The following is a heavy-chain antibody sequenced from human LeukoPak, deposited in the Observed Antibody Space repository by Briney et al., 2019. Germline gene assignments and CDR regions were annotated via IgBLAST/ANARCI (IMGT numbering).Heavy chain of an antibody. CDR3: ARTRIAAAGDNYFDY. D-gene: IGHD6-13*01. J-gene: IGHJ4*02. Sequence: SVKVSCKASGGTFSSYAISWVRQAPGQGLEWMGGIIPMFGTANYAQKFQGRVTITADKSTSTAYMELSSLRSEDTAVYYCARTRIAAAGDNYFDYWGQGTLVTVSS. CDR1: GGTFSSYA. V-gene: IGHV1-69*06. CDR2: IIPMFGTA.